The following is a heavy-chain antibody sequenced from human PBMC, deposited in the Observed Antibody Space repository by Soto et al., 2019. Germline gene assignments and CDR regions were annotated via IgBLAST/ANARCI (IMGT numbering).Heavy chain of an antibody. CDR3: ARDSASYSSSSGSYWYFDL. J-gene: IGHJ2*01. Sequence: EVQLVESGGGLVQPGGSLRLSCVASGFTFSSYSMNWVRQAPGKGLEWLSYISSGSATIYYADSVKGRFTISRDNVKNSLYLQMNSLRDDDTAVYYCARDSASYSSSSGSYWYFDLWGRRTLVTVSS. V-gene: IGHV3-48*02. CDR2: ISSGSATI. CDR1: GFTFSSYS. D-gene: IGHD6-6*01.